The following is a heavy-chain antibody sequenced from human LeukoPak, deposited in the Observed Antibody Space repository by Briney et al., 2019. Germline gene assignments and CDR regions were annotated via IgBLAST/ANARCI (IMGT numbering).Heavy chain of an antibody. CDR2: ITTYNGNT. D-gene: IGHD6-6*01. Sequence: ASVKVSCKASGYSFTTYGITWVRQAPGQGLEWMGWITTYNGNTNYARKLQGRVTMTTDTSTNTAYMELGSLRPDDTAVYYCARLIEYRTSSRVFDIWGQGTMVTVSS. J-gene: IGHJ3*02. CDR3: ARLIEYRTSSRVFDI. V-gene: IGHV1-18*01. CDR1: GYSFTTYG.